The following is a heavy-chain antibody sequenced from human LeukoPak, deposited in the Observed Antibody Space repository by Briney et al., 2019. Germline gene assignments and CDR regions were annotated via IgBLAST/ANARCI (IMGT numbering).Heavy chain of an antibody. J-gene: IGHJ4*02. CDR2: ISYDGNHK. D-gene: IGHD6-13*01. V-gene: IGHV3-30*04. CDR1: GFTFSNYA. CDR3: ARAQLGFDY. Sequence: GGSLRLSCAASGFTFSNYAMHWVRQAPGKGLEWVTVISYDGNHKYDADSVKGRFTVSRDNSKNTLYLQMNSLRAEDTAVYYCARAQLGFDYWGQGTLVTVSS.